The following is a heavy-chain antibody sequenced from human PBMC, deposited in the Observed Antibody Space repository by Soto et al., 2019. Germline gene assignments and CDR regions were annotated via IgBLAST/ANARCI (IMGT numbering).Heavy chain of an antibody. CDR2: ICYSGST. D-gene: IGHD3-10*01. CDR3: VWFGEGGVGY. J-gene: IGHJ4*02. CDR1: GGSISSYY. V-gene: IGHV4-59*01. Sequence: PSETLSLTCTVSGGSISSYYLSWIRQPPGKGLEWIGYICYSGSTNYNPSLKSRVTISVDTSKNQFSLKLSSVTAADTAVYYCVWFGEGGVGYWGQGTLVTVSS.